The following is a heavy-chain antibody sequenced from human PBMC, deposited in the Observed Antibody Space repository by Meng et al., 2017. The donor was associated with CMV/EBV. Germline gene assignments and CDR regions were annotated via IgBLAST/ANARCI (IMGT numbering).Heavy chain of an antibody. CDR1: GGTFSSYA. Sequence: SVKVSCKASGGTFSSYAISWVRQATGQGLEWMGGIIPIFGTANYAQKFQGRVTITTDESTSTAYMELSSLRSEDTAVYYCARRGSSPPPARNRAGYYYYYGMDVWGQGTTVTV. CDR2: IIPIFGTA. V-gene: IGHV1-69*05. CDR3: ARRGSSPPPARNRAGYYYYYGMDV. J-gene: IGHJ6*02. D-gene: IGHD6-6*01.